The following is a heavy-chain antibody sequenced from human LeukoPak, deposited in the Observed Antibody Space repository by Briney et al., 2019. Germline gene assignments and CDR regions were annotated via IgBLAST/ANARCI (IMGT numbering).Heavy chain of an antibody. CDR3: ARLDSSGYYTGWGFDP. Sequence: PSETLSLTCTVSGGSISNYYWSWIRQPPGKGLEWIGYINYSGSTNYKPSLKSRVTISVDTSKNQFSLKLSSVTAADTAVYYCARLDSSGYYTGWGFDPWGQGTLVTVPS. CDR2: INYSGST. CDR1: GGSISNYY. V-gene: IGHV4-59*01. J-gene: IGHJ5*02. D-gene: IGHD3-22*01.